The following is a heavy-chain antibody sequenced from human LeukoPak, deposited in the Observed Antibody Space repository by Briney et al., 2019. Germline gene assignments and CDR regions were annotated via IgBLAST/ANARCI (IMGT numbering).Heavy chain of an antibody. CDR1: VYTFTSYG. J-gene: IGHJ6*02. V-gene: IGHV1-18*01. D-gene: IGHD2-15*01. CDR2: ISACNGST. CDR3: ARDAMRSGGSSPYYNYGMDV. Sequence: ASVNVSRKASVYTFTSYGISWVRQAPGQGLEWMGWISACNGSTNYVEKLQGRVTMTRDTSTSTAYMELRSLRSDDTAVYYCARDAMRSGGSSPYYNYGMDVWGQGTTVTVSS.